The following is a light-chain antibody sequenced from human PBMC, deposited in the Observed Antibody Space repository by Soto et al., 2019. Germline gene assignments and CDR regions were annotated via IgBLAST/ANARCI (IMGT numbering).Light chain of an antibody. CDR2: SNN. V-gene: IGLV1-40*01. J-gene: IGLJ1*01. CDR3: QSYDSSLSASDV. Sequence: QSVLTQPPSVSGAPGQRVTISCTGSSSNIGAGYDVHWYQQLPGTAPKLLMYSNNNRPSGVPDRFSGSKSGTSASLGITGLQAEDEADYYCQSYDSSLSASDVLGTGTKLTVL. CDR1: SSNIGAGYD.